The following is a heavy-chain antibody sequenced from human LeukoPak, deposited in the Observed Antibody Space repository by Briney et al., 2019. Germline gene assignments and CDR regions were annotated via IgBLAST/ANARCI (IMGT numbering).Heavy chain of an antibody. Sequence: SQTLSLTCTVSGGSFSSGSYYWGWVRQPAGKGLEWIGRIYTSGSTNYNPSLKSRVTISVDTSKNQFSLKLSSVTAADTAVYYCARDGADCSGGSCYSEYYYYYGMDVWGQGTTVTVSS. D-gene: IGHD2-15*01. CDR2: IYTSGST. CDR3: ARDGADCSGGSCYSEYYYYYGMDV. CDR1: GGSFSSGSYY. V-gene: IGHV4-61*02. J-gene: IGHJ6*02.